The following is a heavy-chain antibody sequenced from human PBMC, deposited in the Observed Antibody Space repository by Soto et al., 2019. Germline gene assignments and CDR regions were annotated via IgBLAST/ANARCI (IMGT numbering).Heavy chain of an antibody. CDR2: ISYDGSSK. D-gene: IGHD4-17*01. V-gene: IGHV3-30*18. Sequence: QVPLVESGGGIVQPGRSLRLSCAASGFTFNYYGMHWVRQAPGKGLEWVAFISYDGSSKYYADSVKGRFTISRDNSKNTLYLQMDSLRAGDTAVYYCAKAGATVTTHFWGQGTLVTVSS. CDR3: AKAGATVTTHF. CDR1: GFTFNYYG. J-gene: IGHJ4*02.